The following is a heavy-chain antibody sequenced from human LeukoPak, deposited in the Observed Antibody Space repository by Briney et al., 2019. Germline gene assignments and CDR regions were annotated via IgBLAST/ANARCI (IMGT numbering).Heavy chain of an antibody. D-gene: IGHD5-18*01. CDR1: GGSFSGYY. CDR2: IYYSGST. CDR3: ARRGYSYGHYFDY. V-gene: IGHV4-59*01. J-gene: IGHJ4*02. Sequence: SETLSLTCAVYGGSFSGYYWSWIRQPPGKGLEWIGYIYYSGSTNYNPSLKSRVTISVDTSKNQFSLKLSSVTAADTAVYYCARRGYSYGHYFDYWGQGTLVTVSS.